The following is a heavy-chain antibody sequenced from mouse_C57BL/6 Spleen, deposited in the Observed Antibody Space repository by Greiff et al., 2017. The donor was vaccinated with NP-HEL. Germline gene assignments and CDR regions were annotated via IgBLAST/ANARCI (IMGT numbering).Heavy chain of an antibody. Sequence: QVQLQQSGPELVKPGASVKISCKASGYAFSSSWMNWVKQRPGKGLEWIGRIYPGDGDTNYNGKFKGKATLTADKSSSTAYMQRSSLTSEDSAVYFCARLTTVVADYWGQGTTLTVSS. CDR3: ARLTTVVADY. D-gene: IGHD1-1*01. CDR1: GYAFSSSW. V-gene: IGHV1-82*01. CDR2: IYPGDGDT. J-gene: IGHJ2*01.